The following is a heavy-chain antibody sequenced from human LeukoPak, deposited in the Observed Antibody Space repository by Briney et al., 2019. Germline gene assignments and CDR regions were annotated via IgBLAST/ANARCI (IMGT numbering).Heavy chain of an antibody. V-gene: IGHV1-18*01. J-gene: IGHJ4*02. CDR2: ISAYNSNT. CDR1: VYTFTSYG. CDR3: AREGMIVEYYFDY. D-gene: IGHD3-22*01. Sequence: ASVKVPCKASVYTFTSYGISWVLQAPGQGLEWMGWISAYNSNTNYTQKLQGRVTMTTDTSTSTAYMELRSLRSDDTAVYYCAREGMIVEYYFDYWGQGTLVTVSS.